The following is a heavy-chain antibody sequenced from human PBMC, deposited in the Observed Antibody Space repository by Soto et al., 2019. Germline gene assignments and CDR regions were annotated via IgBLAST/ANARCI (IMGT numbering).Heavy chain of an antibody. CDR1: GYTFTGYY. D-gene: IGHD6-6*01. CDR3: ARGEYSSSSEFDY. CDR2: INPNSGGT. V-gene: IGHV1-2*04. Sequence: ASVKVSCKASGYTFTGYYMHWVRQAPGQGLEWMGWINPNSGGTNYAQKFQGWVTMTRDTSISTAYMELSRLRSDDTAVYYCARGEYSSSSEFDYWGQGTLVTVSS. J-gene: IGHJ4*02.